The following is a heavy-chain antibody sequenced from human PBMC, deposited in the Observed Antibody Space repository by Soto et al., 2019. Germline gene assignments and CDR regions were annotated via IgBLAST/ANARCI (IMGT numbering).Heavy chain of an antibody. CDR3: SRGVGGLDS. V-gene: IGHV3-74*01. CDR2: INNDGSDT. J-gene: IGHJ5*01. D-gene: IGHD3-10*01. Sequence: GGSLRLSCAASGFTFSNYWMHWVRQAPGGGLLWVSHINNDGSDTTYADSVKGRFTISRDNARNTVYLQMTSLKVEDTAVYYCSRGVGGLDSWGQGILVTVSS. CDR1: GFTFSNYW.